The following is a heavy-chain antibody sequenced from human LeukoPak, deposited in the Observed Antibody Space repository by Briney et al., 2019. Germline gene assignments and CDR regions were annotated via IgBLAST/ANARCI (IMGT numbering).Heavy chain of an antibody. CDR1: GYTFTGYH. D-gene: IGHD2-2*01. V-gene: IGHV1-2*06. CDR3: ARDYCSSTSCLFDY. J-gene: IGHJ4*02. Sequence: GASVNVSCTASGYTFTGYHMHRVRLAPGQGLEWMGRITPNSGDTNYAQKFQGRVTMTRDTSISTAYMELSRLRSDDTAVYYCARDYCSSTSCLFDYWGQGTLVTVSS. CDR2: ITPNSGDT.